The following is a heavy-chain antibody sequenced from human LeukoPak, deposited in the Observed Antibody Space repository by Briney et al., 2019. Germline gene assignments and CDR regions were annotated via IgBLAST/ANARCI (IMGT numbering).Heavy chain of an antibody. CDR1: GFAFSSLA. CDR3: AKDARRTNGWYFFDY. D-gene: IGHD6-19*01. V-gene: IGHV3-23*01. CDR2: ISDNGSIT. Sequence: GGSLRLSCAASGFAFSSLAMGWVRQAPGKGLEWVSVISDNGSITYYADSVKGRFTISRDNSKNTLFLQMNSLGAEDTAVYYCAKDARRTNGWYFFDYWGQGTLVTVSS. J-gene: IGHJ4*02.